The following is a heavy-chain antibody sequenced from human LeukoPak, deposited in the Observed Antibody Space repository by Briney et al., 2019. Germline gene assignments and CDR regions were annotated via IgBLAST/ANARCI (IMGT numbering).Heavy chain of an antibody. CDR3: AREGSGDILTGHDAFDI. CDR2: IYHSGST. J-gene: IGHJ3*02. V-gene: IGHV4-30-2*01. Sequence: SETLSLTGAVAGGSISSGGYSWSWIRQPPGKGLEWIGYIYHSGSTYYNPSLKSRVTISVDRYKNQFSLKLSSVTAADTAVYYCAREGSGDILTGHDAFDIWGQGTMVTVSS. CDR1: GGSISSGGYS. D-gene: IGHD3-9*01.